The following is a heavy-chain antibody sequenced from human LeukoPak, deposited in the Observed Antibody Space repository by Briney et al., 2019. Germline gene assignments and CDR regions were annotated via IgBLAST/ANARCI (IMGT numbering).Heavy chain of an antibody. CDR1: GGTFSSYA. CDR2: IIPIFDTA. V-gene: IGHV1-69*13. D-gene: IGHD6-19*01. Sequence: SVKVSCKASGGTFSSYAISWVRQAPGQGLEWMGGIIPIFDTANYAQKFQGRVTITADESTSTAYMELSSLRSEDTAVYYCARDRPIAVAGSYYYYGMDVWGQGTAVTVSS. J-gene: IGHJ6*02. CDR3: ARDRPIAVAGSYYYYGMDV.